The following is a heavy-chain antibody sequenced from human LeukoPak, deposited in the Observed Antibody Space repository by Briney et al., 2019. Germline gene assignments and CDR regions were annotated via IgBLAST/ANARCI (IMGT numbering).Heavy chain of an antibody. CDR2: IYYSGST. V-gene: IGHV4-59*01. D-gene: IGHD3-3*01. J-gene: IGHJ4*02. CDR3: ARVKVGFGVVTTYYFDF. CDR1: GGSISSYY. Sequence: PSETLSLTCTVSGGSISSYYWSWIRQPPGKGLEWIGYIYYSGSTNYNPSLKSRVTISVDTSKNQLSLKLSSVTAAVTAVYYCARVKVGFGVVTTYYFDFWGQGTLVTVSS.